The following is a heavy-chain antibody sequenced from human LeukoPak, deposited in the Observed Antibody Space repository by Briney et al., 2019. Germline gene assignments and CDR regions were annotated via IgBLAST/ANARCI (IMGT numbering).Heavy chain of an antibody. CDR2: IWYDGSNK. V-gene: IGHV3-33*01. CDR1: GFTFSSYG. D-gene: IGHD4-17*01. CDR3: AREDGDYPYYFDY. J-gene: IGHJ4*02. Sequence: GRSLRLSCAASGFTFSSYGMHWVRQAPGKGLEWVAVIWYDGSNKYYADSVKGRFTISRDNSKITLYLQMNSLRAEDTAVYYCAREDGDYPYYFDYWGQGTLVTVSS.